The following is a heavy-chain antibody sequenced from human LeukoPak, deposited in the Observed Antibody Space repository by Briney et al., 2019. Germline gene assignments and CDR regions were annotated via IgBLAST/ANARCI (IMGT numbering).Heavy chain of an antibody. CDR3: AKDLLPSLPYGDYDY. D-gene: IGHD4-17*01. V-gene: IGHV3-21*04. CDR1: GFTFSSYS. CDR2: ISSSSSYI. Sequence: GGSLRLSCAASGFTFSSYSMNWVRQAPGKGLEWVSSISSSSSYIYYADSVKGRFTISRDNSKNTLYLQMNSLRAEDTAVYYCAKDLLPSLPYGDYDYWGQGTLVTVSS. J-gene: IGHJ4*02.